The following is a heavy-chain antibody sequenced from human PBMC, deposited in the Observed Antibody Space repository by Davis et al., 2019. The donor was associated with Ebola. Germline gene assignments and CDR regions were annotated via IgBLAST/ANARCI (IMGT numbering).Heavy chain of an antibody. D-gene: IGHD1-26*01. J-gene: IGHJ3*02. CDR3: ARDQEATQHAFDI. V-gene: IGHV4-34*01. CDR1: SGSFSDYS. CDR2: INHSGTA. Sequence: PSETLSLTCAVYSGSFSDYSWSWIRQPPGKGLEWIGDINHSGTANYNPSLKSRVTISVDTSKNQFSLKMNSVTAADTAVYYCARDQEATQHAFDIWGQGTMVTVSS.